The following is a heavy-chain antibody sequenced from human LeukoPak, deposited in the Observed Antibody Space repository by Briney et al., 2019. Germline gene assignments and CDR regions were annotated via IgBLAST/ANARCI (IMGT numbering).Heavy chain of an antibody. J-gene: IGHJ4*02. CDR1: GGSISSGDYY. V-gene: IGHV4-30-4*08. CDR2: IYYRGRT. Sequence: PSQTLSLTCTVSGGSISSGDYYWSWIRQPPGKGLEWIGYIYYRGRTYYNPSLKSAATTSVDTTKNQFSLKLRSVTAADTGVYYCARGQQWLPHFDYWGQGTLVTVSS. D-gene: IGHD6-19*01. CDR3: ARGQQWLPHFDY.